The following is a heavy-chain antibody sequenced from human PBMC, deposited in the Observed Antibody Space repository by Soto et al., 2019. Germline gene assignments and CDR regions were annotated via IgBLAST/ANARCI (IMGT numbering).Heavy chain of an antibody. CDR3: ARSITGYSYADS. CDR2: IIPIFGTA. V-gene: IGHV1-69*13. J-gene: IGHJ4*02. CDR1: GVRLSSYA. Sequence: SVEVCCKACGVRLSSYASSWVRQAPGQGLEWMGGIIPIFGTANYAQKFQGRVTITADESTSTAYMELTSLRAEDTAFYYCARSITGYSYADSWGQGTLVTVSS. D-gene: IGHD5-18*01.